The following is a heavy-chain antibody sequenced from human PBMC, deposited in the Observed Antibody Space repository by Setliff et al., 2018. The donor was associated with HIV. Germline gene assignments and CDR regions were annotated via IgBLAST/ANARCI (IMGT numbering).Heavy chain of an antibody. V-gene: IGHV3-7*01. D-gene: IGHD3-10*01. CDR1: GFTFSSYW. CDR2: IKQDGSEK. CDR3: ARDASGIRGLISYFDS. Sequence: GGSLRLSCAASGFTFSSYWMSWVRQAPGKGLEWVANIKQDGSEKYYVDSVKGRFTISRDNAKNSLYLQMNSLRAEDTAVYYCARDASGIRGLISYFDSWGQGTLVTVSS. J-gene: IGHJ4*02.